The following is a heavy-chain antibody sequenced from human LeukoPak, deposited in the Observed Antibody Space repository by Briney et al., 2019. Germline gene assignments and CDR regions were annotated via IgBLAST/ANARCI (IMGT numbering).Heavy chain of an antibody. D-gene: IGHD6-6*01. CDR2: INHSGST. Sequence: PSETLSLTCAVYGGSFSGYYWSWIPQPPGQGLEWIGEINHSGSTNYNPSLKSRVTISVDTSKNQFSLKLSSVTAADTAVYYCARLAARPSEYWGQGTLVTVSS. CDR3: ARLAARPSEY. J-gene: IGHJ4*02. CDR1: GGSFSGYY. V-gene: IGHV4-34*01.